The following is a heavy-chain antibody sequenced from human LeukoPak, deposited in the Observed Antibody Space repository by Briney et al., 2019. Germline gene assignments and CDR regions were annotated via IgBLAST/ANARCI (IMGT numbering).Heavy chain of an antibody. CDR1: GGSVSGYY. CDR2: ISHSGNT. CDR3: ARGAGWYEY. V-gene: IGHV4-59*02. D-gene: IGHD6-19*01. J-gene: IGHJ4*02. Sequence: SETLSLTCTVSGGSVSGYYWSWLRQPPGKGLEWIAYISHSGNTHYNPSLKSRVTISKDTSKNQFSLRLNSVTAADTAVYHCARGAGWYEYWGQGTLVTVSS.